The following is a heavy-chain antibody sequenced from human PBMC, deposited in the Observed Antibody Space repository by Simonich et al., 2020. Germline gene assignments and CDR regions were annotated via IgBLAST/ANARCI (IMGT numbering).Heavy chain of an antibody. J-gene: IGHJ4*02. Sequence: EVQLVESGGGLVQPGRSLRLSCAASGFTFDDYAMHWVRQGPGKGLECVSVISWKSGRRGYADYVNGRFTISRDNAKNSLYLQMNSLRAEDTALYYCAKDGGYCTNGVCYYFDYWGQGTLVTVSS. V-gene: IGHV3-9*01. CDR3: AKDGGYCTNGVCYYFDY. CDR2: ISWKSGRR. D-gene: IGHD2-8*01. CDR1: GFTFDDYA.